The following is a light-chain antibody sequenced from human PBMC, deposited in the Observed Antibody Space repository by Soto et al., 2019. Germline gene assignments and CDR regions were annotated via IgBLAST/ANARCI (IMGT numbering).Light chain of an antibody. V-gene: IGLV2-14*01. CDR1: SSDVGGYNY. CDR3: SSYTSSSTLEGYV. J-gene: IGLJ1*01. Sequence: QSVLAQPASVSGSPGQSITISCTGTSSDVGGYNYVSWYQQHPGKAPKLMIYDVSNRPSGVSNRFSGSKSGNTASLTISGLQAEDEADYYCSSYTSSSTLEGYVFGTGNKDTVL. CDR2: DVS.